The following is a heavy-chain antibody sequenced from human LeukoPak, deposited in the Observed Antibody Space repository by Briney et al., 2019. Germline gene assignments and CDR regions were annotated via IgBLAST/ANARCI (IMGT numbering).Heavy chain of an antibody. CDR1: VYTFTGYY. Sequence: ASVKVSCKASVYTFTGYYLHWVRPAPGQGLEWVGWINPNSGVTNYAQKFQGRVSMTSDTSISTVYMELSRLRSDDTAVYYCSREDYWGQGTLVTVSS. CDR2: INPNSGVT. V-gene: IGHV1-2*02. J-gene: IGHJ4*02. CDR3: SREDY.